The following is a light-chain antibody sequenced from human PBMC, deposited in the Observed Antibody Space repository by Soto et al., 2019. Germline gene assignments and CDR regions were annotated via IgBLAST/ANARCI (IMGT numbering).Light chain of an antibody. CDR1: QSVSSSY. V-gene: IGKV3-20*01. Sequence: EIVLTQSPGTLSLSPGERATISCRASQSVSSSYFAWYQQKPGQAPRLLIYGASSRATGIPDRFSGSGSGTDFTLTVTRLEPEDFAVYYCQQYGSSPLVTFGQGTRLEIK. J-gene: IGKJ5*01. CDR3: QQYGSSPLVT. CDR2: GAS.